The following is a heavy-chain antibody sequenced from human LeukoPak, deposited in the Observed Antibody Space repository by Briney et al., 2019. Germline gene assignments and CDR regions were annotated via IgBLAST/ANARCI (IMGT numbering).Heavy chain of an antibody. Sequence: GGSLRLSCTAAGFTFNNYAMSWVRQAPGKGLEWVGHINRQTDGGTTRYAAPVEGRFTISRDDSKNTLYLQMNSLKTEDTAVYYCSGAFLGYWGQGTLVTVS. CDR1: GFTFNNYA. CDR3: SGAFLGY. J-gene: IGHJ4*02. CDR2: INRQTDGGTT. D-gene: IGHD7-27*01. V-gene: IGHV3-15*01.